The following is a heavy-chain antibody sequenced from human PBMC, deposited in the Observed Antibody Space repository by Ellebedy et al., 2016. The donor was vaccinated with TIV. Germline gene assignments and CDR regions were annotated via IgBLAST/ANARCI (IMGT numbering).Heavy chain of an antibody. J-gene: IGHJ6*02. D-gene: IGHD3-22*01. Sequence: ETLSLTCSVSGVSISTSYWSWVRQAPGKGLEWVANINQDGSRIYYVDSVKGRFTISRDNAKNSVYLRMNTLRVEDTAVYHCVRDGAYGDYSPGYYGMDVWGQGTTVTVSS. CDR2: INQDGSRI. CDR1: GVSISTSY. CDR3: VRDGAYGDYSPGYYGMDV. V-gene: IGHV3-7*03.